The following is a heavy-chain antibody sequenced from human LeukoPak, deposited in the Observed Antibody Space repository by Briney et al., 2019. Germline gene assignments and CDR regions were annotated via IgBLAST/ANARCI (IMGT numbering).Heavy chain of an antibody. CDR3: ATRAFTMIVVVIPYYMDV. D-gene: IGHD3-22*01. V-gene: IGHV4-59*12. CDR1: GGSFSGYY. Sequence: SETLSLTCAVYGGSFSGYYWSWIRQPPGKGLEWIGYIYYSGSTNYNPSLKSRVTISVDTSKNQFSLKLSSVTAEDTAVYYCATRAFTMIVVVIPYYMDVWGKGTTVTISS. J-gene: IGHJ6*03. CDR2: IYYSGST.